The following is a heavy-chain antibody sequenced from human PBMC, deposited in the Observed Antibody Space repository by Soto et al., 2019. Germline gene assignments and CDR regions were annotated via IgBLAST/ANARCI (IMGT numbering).Heavy chain of an antibody. V-gene: IGHV4-38-2*02. CDR1: GYSIISGYY. J-gene: IGHJ4*02. D-gene: IGHD2-2*01. Sequence: PETLSVTCTVSGYSIISGYYLSLIRHTPGKGLEWIGSISHSGTSFYNPSLRSRVTISMDTSNNHFSLKLNSLTATDTAVYYCAREDSIIIPAVSDFWGQGTLVTVSS. CDR2: ISHSGTS. CDR3: AREDSIIIPAVSDF.